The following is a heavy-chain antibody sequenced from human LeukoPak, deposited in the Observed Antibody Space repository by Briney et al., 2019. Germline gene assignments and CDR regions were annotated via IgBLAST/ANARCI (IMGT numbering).Heavy chain of an antibody. D-gene: IGHD1-26*01. J-gene: IGHJ4*02. V-gene: IGHV3-66*02. CDR3: ARGSWWWELPSFDY. CDR2: IYSGGST. CDR1: GLTVSSNY. Sequence: GGCLRLSRAASGLTVSSNYMSWARQARGKGLECGSVIYSGGSTYYADSVKGRFTISRDNSKNTLYLQVNSLRAEDTAVYYCARGSWWWELPSFDYWGQGTLVTVSS.